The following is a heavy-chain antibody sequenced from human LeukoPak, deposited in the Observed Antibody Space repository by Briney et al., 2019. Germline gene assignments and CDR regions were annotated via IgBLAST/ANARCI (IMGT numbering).Heavy chain of an antibody. J-gene: IGHJ4*01. CDR2: ISYDGSNK. CDR3: ARDNASIVGATTLDY. CDR1: GFTFSSYA. Sequence: GGSLRLSCAASGFTFSSYAMHWVRQAPGKGLEWVAVISYDGSNKYYADSVKGRFTISRDNSKNTLYLQMNSLRAEDTAVYYSARDNASIVGATTLDYWGHGTPVTVSS. D-gene: IGHD1-26*01. V-gene: IGHV3-30-3*01.